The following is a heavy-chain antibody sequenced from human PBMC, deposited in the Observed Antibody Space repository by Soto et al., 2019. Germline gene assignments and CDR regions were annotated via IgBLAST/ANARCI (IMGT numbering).Heavy chain of an antibody. V-gene: IGHV3-13*01. Sequence: EVQLVESGGGLVQPGGSLRLSCAASGFTFSSYDMHWVRQATGKGLEWVSAIGTAGDTYYPGSVKGRFTLSRENANNSLYHQMNIRRAGDTPVSYFARGKWLPTFHLHYYCYIDFRGKATTVTLSS. J-gene: IGHJ6*03. CDR3: ARGKWLPTFHLHYYCYIDF. CDR2: IGTAGDT. CDR1: GFTFSSYD. D-gene: IGHD6-19*01.